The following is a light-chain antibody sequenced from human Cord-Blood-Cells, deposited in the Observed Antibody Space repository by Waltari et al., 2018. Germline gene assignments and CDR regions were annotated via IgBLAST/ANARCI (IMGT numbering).Light chain of an antibody. CDR2: DVS. V-gene: IGLV2-11*01. Sequence: QSALTQPRSVSGSPGQSVTISCTGTSSDVGGYNYVHWYQQHPGKAPTLIIYDVSKLPSGVPDRFSGSKSANTSSLTISGLQAEDEADYCCCSYAGSYTFVVFGGGTKLTVL. CDR3: CSYAGSYTFVV. J-gene: IGLJ2*01. CDR1: SSDVGGYNY.